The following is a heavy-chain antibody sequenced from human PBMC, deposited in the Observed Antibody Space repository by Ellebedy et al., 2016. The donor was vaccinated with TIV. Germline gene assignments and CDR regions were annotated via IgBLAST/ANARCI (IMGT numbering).Heavy chain of an antibody. CDR1: GFTFSNYN. V-gene: IGHV3-21*06. CDR2: IRSTGSDK. D-gene: IGHD2-15*01. J-gene: IGHJ4*02. Sequence: PGGSLRLSCVASGFTFSNYNMNWVRQSPGKGLEWVSSIRSTGSDKYYAESVKGRFTISRDNAQNTLFLQMNILRVEDTAVYYCARGLSTPDSWGQGTLVIVSS. CDR3: ARGLSTPDS.